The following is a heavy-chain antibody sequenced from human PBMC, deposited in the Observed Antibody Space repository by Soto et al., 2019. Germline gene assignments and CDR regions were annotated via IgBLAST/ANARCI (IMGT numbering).Heavy chain of an antibody. CDR1: GGSISRAGYS. J-gene: IGHJ4*02. CDR3: ASSRVVTTYFDY. CDR2: IYNSGST. V-gene: IGHV4-30-2*06. Sequence: QLQLQESGSRLVKPSQTLSLTCAVSGGSISRAGYSWRWIRQSPGKGLEWIGYIYNSGSTFYNPSLKRRLTISVDSSKNKLPLQLNSVPAADTAVYYCASSRVVTTYFDYWGQGTLVTVSS. D-gene: IGHD2-21*02.